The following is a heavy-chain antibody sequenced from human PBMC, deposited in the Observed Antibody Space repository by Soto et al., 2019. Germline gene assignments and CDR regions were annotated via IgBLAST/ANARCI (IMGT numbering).Heavy chain of an antibody. CDR1: GGTFSSYA. V-gene: IGHV1-69*01. CDR3: ARARRAARPSYYYGTDV. J-gene: IGHJ6*02. CDR2: IIPIFGTA. D-gene: IGHD6-6*01. Sequence: QVQLVQSGAEVKKPGSSVKVSCKASGGTFSSYAISWVRQAPGQGLEWMGGIIPIFGTANYAQKFQGRVTITADESTSTAYMELSSLRSEDTAVYYCARARRAARPSYYYGTDVWGQGTTVTVSS.